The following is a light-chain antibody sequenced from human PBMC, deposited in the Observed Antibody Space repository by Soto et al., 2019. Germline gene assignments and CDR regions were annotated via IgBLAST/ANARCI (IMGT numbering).Light chain of an antibody. CDR2: LGS. CDR3: MQALQTPRT. CDR1: QSLLHSNGYNY. Sequence: DIVMTQSPLSLPVTAGEPASISCRSSQSLLHSNGYNYLDWYLQKPGQSPQLLIYLGSNRASGVPDRVSGSGSGTDFTLKISRVEAEDVGVYYCMQALQTPRTFGGGTKVEIK. V-gene: IGKV2-28*01. J-gene: IGKJ4*01.